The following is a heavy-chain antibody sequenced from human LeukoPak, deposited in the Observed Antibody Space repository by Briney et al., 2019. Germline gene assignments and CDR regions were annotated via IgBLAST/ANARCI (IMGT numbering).Heavy chain of an antibody. Sequence: GGSLRLSCAASGFTFSNYWMSWVRQAPGKGLEWVANIKEDGSEKYYVDSVKGRFAISRDNAKNSLYLQMNSLRAEDTAVYYCARDEYWGQGTLVTVSS. CDR2: IKEDGSEK. CDR1: GFTFSNYW. CDR3: ARDEY. J-gene: IGHJ4*02. V-gene: IGHV3-7*05.